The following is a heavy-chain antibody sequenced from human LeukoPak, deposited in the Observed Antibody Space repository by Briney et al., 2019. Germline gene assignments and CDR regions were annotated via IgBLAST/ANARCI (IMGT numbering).Heavy chain of an antibody. V-gene: IGHV1-8*01. D-gene: IGHD3-10*01. CDR2: MNPNSGNT. Sequence: VASVKVSYKASGYTFTSYDINWVRQAPEQGLEWMGWMNPNSGNTGYAQKFQGRVTMTRNTSISTAHMELSSLRSEDTAVYYCARGGAVHPYYYYYGMDVWGQGTTVTVSS. J-gene: IGHJ6*02. CDR1: GYTFTSYD. CDR3: ARGGAVHPYYYYYGMDV.